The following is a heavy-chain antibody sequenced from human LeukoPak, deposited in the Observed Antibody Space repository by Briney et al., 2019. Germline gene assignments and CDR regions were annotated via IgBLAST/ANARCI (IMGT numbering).Heavy chain of an antibody. CDR3: AGGGNPYYFDY. Sequence: GGSLRLSCAASGFTFDDYAMHWVRQAPGKGLEWVSLISGDGGSTYYADSVKGRFTISRDNSKDSLYLQMNSLRTEDTALYYCAGGGNPYYFDYWGQGTLVTVSS. J-gene: IGHJ4*02. CDR2: ISGDGGST. D-gene: IGHD3-10*01. V-gene: IGHV3-43*02. CDR1: GFTFDDYA.